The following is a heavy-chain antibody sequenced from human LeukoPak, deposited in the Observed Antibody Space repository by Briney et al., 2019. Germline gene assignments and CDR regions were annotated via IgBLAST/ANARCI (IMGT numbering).Heavy chain of an antibody. Sequence: PGGSLRLSCAASGFTFSDYSMNWVRQARGKGLEWVSSISSSSSYIYYADSVKGRFTISRDDAKNSLYLQMNSLTAEDTAVYYCARDSPWDPRGHCSSTSCLHGYYYYYMDVWGKGTTVPVSS. CDR3: ARDSPWDPRGHCSSTSCLHGYYYYYMDV. D-gene: IGHD2-2*01. V-gene: IGHV3-21*01. CDR1: GFTFSDYS. J-gene: IGHJ6*03. CDR2: ISSSSSYI.